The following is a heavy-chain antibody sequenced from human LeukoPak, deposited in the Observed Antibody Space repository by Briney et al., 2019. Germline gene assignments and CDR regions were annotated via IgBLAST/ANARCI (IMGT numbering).Heavy chain of an antibody. V-gene: IGHV3-23*01. CDR1: GFTYSSYG. Sequence: GGSLRLSCAASGFTYSSYGMSWVRQAPGKGLEWVSATSAGGGSTYYADSVKGRFTISRDNSKSTLYLQMNTLRAEDTAVYYCAKRSDYGGNWNYFDNWGQGTLVTVSS. J-gene: IGHJ4*02. CDR2: TSAGGGST. D-gene: IGHD4-23*01. CDR3: AKRSDYGGNWNYFDN.